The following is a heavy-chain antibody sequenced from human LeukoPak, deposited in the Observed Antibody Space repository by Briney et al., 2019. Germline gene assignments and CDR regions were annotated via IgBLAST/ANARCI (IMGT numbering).Heavy chain of an antibody. Sequence: ASVKVSCKASGGTFSSYAISWVRQAPGQGLEWMGWMNPNSGNTGYAQKFQGRVTMTRNTSISTAYMELSSLRSEDTAVYYCARRRGPYYYYGMDVWGQGTTVTVSS. CDR3: ARRRGPYYYYGMDV. D-gene: IGHD6-25*01. J-gene: IGHJ6*02. CDR1: GGTFSSYA. CDR2: MNPNSGNT. V-gene: IGHV1-8*02.